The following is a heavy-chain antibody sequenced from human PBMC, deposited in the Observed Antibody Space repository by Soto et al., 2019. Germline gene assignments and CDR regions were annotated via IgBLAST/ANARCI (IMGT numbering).Heavy chain of an antibody. CDR1: GFTFSDYY. D-gene: IGHD6-13*01. CDR2: ISSSSSYI. Sequence: PGGSLRLSCAASGFTFSDYYMTWVRQSPEKELEWVSAISSSSSYIYYADSVKGRFTISRDNAKNSLYLQMNSLRAEDTAVYYCAREGTKWQQLVRNWFDPWGQGTLVTVSS. V-gene: IGHV3-21*01. CDR3: AREGTKWQQLVRNWFDP. J-gene: IGHJ5*02.